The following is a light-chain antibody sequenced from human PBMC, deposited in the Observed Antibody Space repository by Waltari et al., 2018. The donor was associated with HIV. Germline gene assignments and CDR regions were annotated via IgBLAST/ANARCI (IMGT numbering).Light chain of an antibody. V-gene: IGLV1-47*01. CDR2: KNF. J-gene: IGLJ1*01. CDR3: VGWDSSLSAYV. Sequence: QSFLTQPPSASGTPGQTVTLSCSGSSSNIINDNVFWYHQLPGMPPKLLIYKNFLRPSGVPDRFAASKSGTSASLTISGLRSADEADYYCVGWDSSLSAYVFGAGTKVAVL. CDR1: SSNIINDN.